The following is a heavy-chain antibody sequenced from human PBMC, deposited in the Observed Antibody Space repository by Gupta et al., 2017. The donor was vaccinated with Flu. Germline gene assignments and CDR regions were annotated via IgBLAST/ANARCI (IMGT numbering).Heavy chain of an antibody. D-gene: IGHD3-3*01. CDR1: GLTFKTYA. CDR3: AKGPLGFLQWSRLDK. V-gene: IGHV3-23*01. CDR2: INSGGSDT. J-gene: IGHJ4*02. Sequence: EVQLLESGGGLVQPGGSLRLSCAASGLTFKTYAMAWVRQAPGRGLEWVSGINSGGSDTYVADSVKGRFSVSRDNSKSMLYLQMNSLRLEDTAVYYCAKGPLGFLQWSRLDKWGQGTLVTVSS.